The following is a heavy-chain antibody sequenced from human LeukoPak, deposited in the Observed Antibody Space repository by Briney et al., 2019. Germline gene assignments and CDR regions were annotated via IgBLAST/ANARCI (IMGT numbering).Heavy chain of an antibody. D-gene: IGHD6-13*01. V-gene: IGHV4-39*01. CDR3: ASDNSSSSVY. CDR1: GGSISSSSYY. J-gene: IGHJ4*02. CDR2: IYYSGST. Sequence: PSETLSLTCTVYGGSISSSSYYWGWIRQPPGKGLERNGSIYYSGSTYYNPSLKRLVTISVDTSKNQFSLKLSSVTASDTAVYYCASDNSSSSVYWVQGTLVTVSS.